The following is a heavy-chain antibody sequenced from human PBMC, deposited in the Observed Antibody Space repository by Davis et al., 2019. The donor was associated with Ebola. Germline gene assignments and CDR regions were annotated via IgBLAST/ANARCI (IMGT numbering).Heavy chain of an antibody. J-gene: IGHJ4*02. Sequence: GESLKISCAASGFTFSDYYMSWIRQAPGKGLEWVGRIKSKTDGGTTDYAAPVKGRFTISRDDSKNTLYLQMNSLKTEDTAVYYCTTDSGYAGSVDYWGQGTLVTVSS. CDR2: IKSKTDGGTT. CDR1: GFTFSDYY. D-gene: IGHD5-12*01. CDR3: TTDSGYAGSVDY. V-gene: IGHV3-15*01.